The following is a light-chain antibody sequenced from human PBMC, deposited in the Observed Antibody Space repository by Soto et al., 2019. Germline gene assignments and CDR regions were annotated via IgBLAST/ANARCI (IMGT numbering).Light chain of an antibody. Sequence: QAVVTQPPSVSGAPGQRVTISCTGSSSNIGTGYDVHWYQQLPLTAPKLLIYGNNNRPSGVSNRFSGSKSGNTASLTISGLQAEDEADYYCDSYTSSRAYVFGIGTKVTVL. V-gene: IGLV1-40*01. CDR1: SSNIGTGYD. CDR2: GNN. CDR3: DSYTSSRAYV. J-gene: IGLJ1*01.